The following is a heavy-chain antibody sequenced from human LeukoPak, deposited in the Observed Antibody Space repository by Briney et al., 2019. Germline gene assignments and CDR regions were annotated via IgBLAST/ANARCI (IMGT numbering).Heavy chain of an antibody. V-gene: IGHV1-46*01. J-gene: IGHJ3*02. D-gene: IGHD3-16*01. CDR3: ARRSMTGGAFDI. CDR2: INPSGGST. Sequence: ASVKVSCKASGYTFTSYYMHWVRQAPGQGLEWMGIINPSGGSTSYAQKFQGRVTMTRDMSTSTVYLELSSLRSEDTAVYYCARRSMTGGAFDIWGQGTMVTVSS. CDR1: GYTFTSYY.